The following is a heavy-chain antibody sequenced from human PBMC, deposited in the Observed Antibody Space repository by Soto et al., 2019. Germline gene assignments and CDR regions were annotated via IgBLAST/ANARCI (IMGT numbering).Heavy chain of an antibody. V-gene: IGHV3-21*01. CDR3: ASDFGRAPGNCAY. CDR1: GFSFSRYP. Sequence: EVQLVESGGGLVKPGGSLRLSCEASGFSFSRYPLSWFRQTPGKGLEWVASLSGSGRAQYNADSVKGRFTISRDNAKNSLFLQMNSLRVEDTAVYYCASDFGRAPGNCAYWGRGTLVGVSS. J-gene: IGHJ4*02. D-gene: IGHD1-1*01. CDR2: LSGSGRAQ.